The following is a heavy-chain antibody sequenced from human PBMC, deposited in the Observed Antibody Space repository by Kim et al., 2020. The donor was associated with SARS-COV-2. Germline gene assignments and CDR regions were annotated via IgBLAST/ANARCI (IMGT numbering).Heavy chain of an antibody. CDR2: INPSGGST. CDR3: ARDGYLRGAMVRNWFDP. V-gene: IGHV1-46*01. Sequence: ASVKVSCKASGYTFTSYYMHWVRQAPGQGLEWMGIINPSGGSTSYAQKFQGRVTMTRDTSTSTVYMELSSLRSEDTAVYYCARDGYLRGAMVRNWFDPWGQGTLVTVSS. D-gene: IGHD3-10*01. J-gene: IGHJ5*02. CDR1: GYTFTSYY.